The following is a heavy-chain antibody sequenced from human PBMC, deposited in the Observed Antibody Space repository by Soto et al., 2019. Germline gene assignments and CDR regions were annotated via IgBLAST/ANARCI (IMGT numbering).Heavy chain of an antibody. CDR3: AKIPSRDMIFGAGS. D-gene: IGHD3-3*01. Sequence: AGSLRLSGAPSGVIFRIHVLNWVRQAPGKGLEWVSAIDNSGDGSFYADSVKGRLIISRDNSKDTVFLHMNNLRPEDTAFYYCAKIPSRDMIFGAGSWGQGTLVTGS. V-gene: IGHV3-23*05. J-gene: IGHJ5*02. CDR2: IDNSGDGS. CDR1: GVIFRIHV.